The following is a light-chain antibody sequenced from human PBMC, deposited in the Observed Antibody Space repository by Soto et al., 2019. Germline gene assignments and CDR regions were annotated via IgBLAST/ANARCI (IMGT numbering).Light chain of an antibody. J-gene: IGKJ1*01. V-gene: IGKV1-5*03. CDR2: KAS. CDR1: QSISSW. CDR3: QQYYSYLT. Sequence: DVQMTQSPSTLSASVGDRVTITCRASQSISSWLAWYQQKPGKAPKLLIYKASSLESGVPSRFSGRGSGTEFTLTISSLQPDDFATYYCQQYYSYLTFGQGTKVEIK.